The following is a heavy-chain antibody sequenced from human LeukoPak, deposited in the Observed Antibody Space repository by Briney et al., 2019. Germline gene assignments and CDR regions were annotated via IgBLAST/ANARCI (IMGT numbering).Heavy chain of an antibody. J-gene: IGHJ4*02. CDR3: TTDLQDSGVFDY. CDR2: LDPEDDET. V-gene: IGHV1-24*01. CDR1: GYTLTELS. Sequence: ASVKVSCKVSGYTLTELSMHWVRQAPGKGLEWMGGLDPEDDETIYAQKFQGRVTMTEDTSTDTAYMELSSLRSEDTALYYCTTDLQDSGVFDYWGQGTLVTVSS. D-gene: IGHD3-10*01.